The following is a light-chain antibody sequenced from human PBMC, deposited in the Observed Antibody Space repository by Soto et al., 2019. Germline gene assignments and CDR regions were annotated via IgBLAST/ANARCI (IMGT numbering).Light chain of an antibody. CDR1: QSVSSN. J-gene: IGKJ1*01. V-gene: IGKV3-15*01. CDR3: QQYGSSGT. Sequence: DTVMTQSPATLSVSPGERASLSCRASQSVSSNLAWYQQKPGQAPRLLIYAASTRATGISTRFSGSGSGTDFTLTISRLEPEDFAVYYCQQYGSSGTFGQGTKVDIK. CDR2: AAS.